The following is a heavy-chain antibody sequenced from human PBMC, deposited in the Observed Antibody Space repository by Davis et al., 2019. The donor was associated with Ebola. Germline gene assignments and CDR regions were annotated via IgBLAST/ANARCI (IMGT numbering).Heavy chain of an antibody. CDR1: GFTFNIYG. Sequence: GESLKISCAASGFTFNIYGMHWVRQAPDKGLQWVATISYDGARTYYPDSVKGRFTISRDNSKNTLYLQMNSLRAEDTAVYYCANPLYYYDTSGTGYWGQGTLVTVSS. CDR3: ANPLYYYDTSGTGY. J-gene: IGHJ4*02. D-gene: IGHD3-22*01. CDR2: ISYDGART. V-gene: IGHV3-30-3*01.